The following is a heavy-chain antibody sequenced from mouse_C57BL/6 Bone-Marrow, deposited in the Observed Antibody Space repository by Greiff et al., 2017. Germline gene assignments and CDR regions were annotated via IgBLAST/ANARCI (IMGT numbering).Heavy chain of an antibody. D-gene: IGHD2-1*01. V-gene: IGHV1-81*01. CDR3: ARWAGNYVGDY. CDR1: GYTFTSYG. Sequence: QVQLKESGAELARPGASVKLSCKASGYTFTSYGIRWVKQRTGQGLEWIGEIYPRSGNTYYNEKFKGKATLTADKSSSPAYMELRSLTSEDSAVYFCARWAGNYVGDYWGQGTTLTVSS. CDR2: IYPRSGNT. J-gene: IGHJ2*01.